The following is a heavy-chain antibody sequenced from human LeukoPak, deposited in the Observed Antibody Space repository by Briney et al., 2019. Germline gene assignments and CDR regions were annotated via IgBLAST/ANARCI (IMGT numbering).Heavy chain of an antibody. CDR1: GFTFNTYW. J-gene: IGHJ6*02. Sequence: PGGSLRLSCAASGFTFNTYWMHSVRHAPGKGLVWVSRINADGSSTRYADSVKGRFTISRDNAKNTLYLQMNSLRAEDTAVYYCARENFYGMDVWGQGTTVTVSS. V-gene: IGHV3-74*01. CDR3: ARENFYGMDV. CDR2: INADGSST.